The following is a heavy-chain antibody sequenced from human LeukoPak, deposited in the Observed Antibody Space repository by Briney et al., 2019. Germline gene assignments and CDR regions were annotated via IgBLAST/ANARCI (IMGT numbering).Heavy chain of an antibody. J-gene: IGHJ4*02. CDR3: ARAPRREVYFPDY. Sequence: PSETLSLTCTVSGGSISSSSYYWGWIRQPPGKGLEWIGSIYYSGSTYYNPSLKSRVTISVDTSKNQFSLKLSSVTAADTAMYYCARAPRREVYFPDYWGQATLVTVYS. D-gene: IGHD5-24*01. CDR2: IYYSGST. V-gene: IGHV4-39*01. CDR1: GGSISSSSYY.